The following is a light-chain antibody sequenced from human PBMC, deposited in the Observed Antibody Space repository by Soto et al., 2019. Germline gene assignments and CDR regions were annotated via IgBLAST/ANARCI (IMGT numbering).Light chain of an antibody. CDR3: CSYTTSNTFV. Sequence: QSALTQPASVSGSLGQSITISCSGTSSDVGAYNYVSWYQQYPGKAPKLMIYHVTDRPSGVSNRFSGSKSGNTASLTISRLQAEDEADYYCCSYTTSNTFVFGPGTKVTVL. CDR2: HVT. J-gene: IGLJ1*01. V-gene: IGLV2-14*01. CDR1: SSDVGAYNY.